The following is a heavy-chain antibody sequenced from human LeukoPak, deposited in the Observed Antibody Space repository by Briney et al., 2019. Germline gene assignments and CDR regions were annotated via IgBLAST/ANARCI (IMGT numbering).Heavy chain of an antibody. CDR2: ISPFNGYT. CDR1: GYTFTNSG. Sequence: ASVKVSCKASGYTFTNSGISWVRQAPGQGLEWMGWISPFNGYTNYAQKFQGRVTMTTDTSTSTAYMDLRSLRSDDTAVYYCASRGGSSWYDYWGQGTLVTVSS. V-gene: IGHV1-18*01. CDR3: ASRGGSSWYDY. D-gene: IGHD6-13*01. J-gene: IGHJ4*02.